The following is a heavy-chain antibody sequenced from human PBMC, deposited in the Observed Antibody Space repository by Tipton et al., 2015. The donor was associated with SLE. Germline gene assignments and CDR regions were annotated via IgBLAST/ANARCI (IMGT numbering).Heavy chain of an antibody. J-gene: IGHJ4*02. CDR3: ASGDSSSWSLRGHDY. V-gene: IGHV4-34*01. Sequence: TLSLTCAGYGGSFSGYYWNWIRQPPGKGLEWIGEINHSESTNYSPSLKSRVTISVDTSKNQFSLKLSSVTAADTAVYYCASGDSSSWSLRGHDYWGQGTLVTVSS. D-gene: IGHD6-13*01. CDR1: GGSFSGYY. CDR2: INHSEST.